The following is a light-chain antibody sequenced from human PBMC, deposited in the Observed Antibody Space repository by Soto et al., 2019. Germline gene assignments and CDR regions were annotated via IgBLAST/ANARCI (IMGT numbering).Light chain of an antibody. Sequence: DIQMTQSPSSLSASLGDRVTITCRASQSISNYLNWYQQQPGKAPKLLIYAASSLQSGVPSRFSGSGSETDFTLTISSLQPEDFATYYCQQSYTSPPVTFGGGTKVDIK. CDR2: AAS. V-gene: IGKV1-39*01. CDR3: QQSYTSPPVT. J-gene: IGKJ4*01. CDR1: QSISNY.